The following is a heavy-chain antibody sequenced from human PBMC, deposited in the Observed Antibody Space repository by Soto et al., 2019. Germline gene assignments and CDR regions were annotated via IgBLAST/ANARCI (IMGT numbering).Heavy chain of an antibody. CDR3: ARGAHGVVVAATFYMDV. Sequence: SETLSLTCTVSGGSISSYYWSWIRQPPGKGLEWIGYIYYSGSTNYNPSLKSRVTISVDTSKNQFSLKLSSVTAADTAVYYCARGAHGVVVAATFYMDVWGKGTTVTVSS. J-gene: IGHJ6*03. CDR2: IYYSGST. V-gene: IGHV4-59*01. CDR1: GGSISSYY. D-gene: IGHD2-15*01.